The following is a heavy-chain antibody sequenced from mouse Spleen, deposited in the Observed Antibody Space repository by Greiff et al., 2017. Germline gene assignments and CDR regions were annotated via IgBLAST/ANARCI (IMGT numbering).Heavy chain of an antibody. D-gene: IGHD1-1*01. CDR1: GFSLTSYG. V-gene: IGHV2-9*02. Sequence: QVQLKQSGPGLVAPSQSLSITCTVSGFSLTSYGVHWVRQPPGKGLEWLGVIWAGGSTNYNSALMSRLSISKDNSKSQVFLKMNSLRTDDTAMYYCARDPPYYYGSSYIDYWGQGTTLTVSS. CDR3: ARDPPYYYGSSYIDY. CDR2: IWAGGST. J-gene: IGHJ2*01.